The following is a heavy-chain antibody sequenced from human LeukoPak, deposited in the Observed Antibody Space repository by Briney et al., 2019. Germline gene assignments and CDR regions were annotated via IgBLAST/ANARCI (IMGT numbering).Heavy chain of an antibody. CDR2: INPNSGGT. CDR1: GYTFTGYY. J-gene: IGHJ6*03. D-gene: IGHD3-9*01. Sequence: ASVKVSCKASGYTFTGYYMHWVRQAPGQGLEWMGWINPNSGGTNYAQKFQGRVTMTRDTSISTAYMELSRPRSDDTAVYYCARDPRYFDWLLSYYYYYMDVWGKGTTVTVSS. CDR3: ARDPRYFDWLLSYYYYYMDV. V-gene: IGHV1-2*02.